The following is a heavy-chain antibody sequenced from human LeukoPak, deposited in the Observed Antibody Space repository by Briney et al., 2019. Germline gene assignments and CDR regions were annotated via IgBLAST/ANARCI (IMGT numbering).Heavy chain of an antibody. CDR3: ARDVVRIAAAQYYFDY. CDR2: INPNSGGT. CDR1: GYTFTGYY. V-gene: IGHV1-2*02. J-gene: IGHJ4*02. Sequence: ASVKVSCKASGYTFTGYYMHWVRQAPGQGLEWMGWINPNSGGTNYAQKFQGRVTMTRDTSISTAYMELSRLRSDDTAVYYCARDVVRIAAAQYYFDYWGQGTLVTVSS. D-gene: IGHD6-13*01.